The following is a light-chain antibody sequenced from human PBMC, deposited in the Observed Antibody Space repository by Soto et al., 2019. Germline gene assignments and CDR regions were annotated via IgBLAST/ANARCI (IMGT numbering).Light chain of an antibody. CDR3: QHYNSYSEA. CDR2: KAS. CDR1: QTISSW. V-gene: IGKV1-5*03. J-gene: IGKJ1*01. Sequence: IPMTHSPSTLSGSLLYRFTITFRASQTISSWLAWYQQKPGKAPKLLIYKASTLKSGVPSRFSGSGSGTEFTLTISSLQPDDFATYYCQHYNSYSEAFGQGTKVDIK.